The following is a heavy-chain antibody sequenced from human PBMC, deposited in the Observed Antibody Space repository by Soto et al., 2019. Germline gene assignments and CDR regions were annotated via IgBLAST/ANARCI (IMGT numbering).Heavy chain of an antibody. CDR1: GFTVSRNY. CDR3: ARDTSSGWYDY. CDR2: IYSGGST. Sequence: GGSLRLSCAASGFTVSRNYMSWVRQAPGKGLEWVSVIYSGGSTYYADSVKGRFTISRDNSKNTVFLQMNSLRADDTAVYYCARDTSSGWYDYWGQGTLGTVSS. V-gene: IGHV3-53*01. J-gene: IGHJ4*02. D-gene: IGHD6-19*01.